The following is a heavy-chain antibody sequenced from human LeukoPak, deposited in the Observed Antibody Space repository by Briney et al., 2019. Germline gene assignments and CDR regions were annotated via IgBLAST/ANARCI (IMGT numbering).Heavy chain of an antibody. V-gene: IGHV1-24*01. Sequence: ASVKVSCKVSGYTLTELSMHWVRQAPGKGLEWMGGFDPEDGETIYAQKFQGRVTMTEDTSTDTAYMELSSLRSEDTAAYCCATRSGTIFGVVIPFDYWGQGTLVTVSS. J-gene: IGHJ4*02. CDR1: GYTLTELS. CDR2: FDPEDGET. CDR3: ATRSGTIFGVVIPFDY. D-gene: IGHD3-3*01.